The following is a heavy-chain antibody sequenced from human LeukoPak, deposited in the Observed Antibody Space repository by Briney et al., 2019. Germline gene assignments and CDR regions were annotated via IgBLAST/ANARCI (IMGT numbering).Heavy chain of an antibody. D-gene: IGHD6-13*01. CDR1: GFTFSSYA. J-gene: IGHJ3*02. CDR2: ISGSGGST. V-gene: IGHV3-23*01. Sequence: PGGSLRLSCAASGFTFSSYAMSWVRQAPGKGLEWVSAISGSGGSTYYADSVKGRFTISRDNSKNTLYLQMNSLRGDDTAIYYCAKAYTRSWYAAFDIWGQGTMVTISS. CDR3: AKAYTRSWYAAFDI.